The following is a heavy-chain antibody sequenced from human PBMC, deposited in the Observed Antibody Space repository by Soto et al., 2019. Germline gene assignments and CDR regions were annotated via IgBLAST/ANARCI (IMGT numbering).Heavy chain of an antibody. CDR1: GFTFSSYA. CDR2: ISYDGSNK. V-gene: IGHV3-30-3*01. D-gene: IGHD6-19*01. Sequence: ESGGGVVHPGRSLRLSCAASGFTFSSYAMHWVRQAPGKGLEWVAVISYDGSNKYYADSVKGRFTISRDNSKNTLYLQMNSLRAEDTAVYYCARDKSPYSSGWHNRHFDYWGQGTLVIVSS. J-gene: IGHJ4*02. CDR3: ARDKSPYSSGWHNRHFDY.